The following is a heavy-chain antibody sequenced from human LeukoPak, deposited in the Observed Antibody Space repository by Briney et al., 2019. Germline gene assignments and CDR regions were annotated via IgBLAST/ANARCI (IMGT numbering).Heavy chain of an antibody. CDR1: GFTFSDFW. CDR3: AKGDSTSCCRGEVY. J-gene: IGHJ4*02. V-gene: IGHV3-74*01. Sequence: GGSLRLSCAASGFTFSDFWVHWVRQGPEKRLVWVARIRTDGGVTDYADSVKGRFTISRDNSMNTLYLQMSSLRAEDTAVYYCAKGDSTSCCRGEVYWGQGTLVTVSS. CDR2: IRTDGGVT. D-gene: IGHD2-2*01.